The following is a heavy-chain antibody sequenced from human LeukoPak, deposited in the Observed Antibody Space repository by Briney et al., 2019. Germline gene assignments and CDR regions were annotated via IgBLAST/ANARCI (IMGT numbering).Heavy chain of an antibody. Sequence: PGGSLRLSCAASGFTFSNAWMNWVRQAPGKGLEWVGRIKSKTDGGTTDCAAPVKGRFTISRDDSKNTLYLQMNSLKTEDTAVYYCTTARGSDLQCFQHWGQGTLVTVSS. V-gene: IGHV3-15*07. CDR2: IKSKTDGGTT. CDR1: GFTFSNAW. J-gene: IGHJ1*01. CDR3: TTARGSDLQCFQH. D-gene: IGHD1-26*01.